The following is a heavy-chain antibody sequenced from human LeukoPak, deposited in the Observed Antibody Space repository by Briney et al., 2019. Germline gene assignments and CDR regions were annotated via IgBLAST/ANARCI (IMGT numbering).Heavy chain of an antibody. CDR3: AKDINCSGGSCYSLHCHGMDV. D-gene: IGHD2-15*01. CDR1: GFTFSSYG. Sequence: PGGSLRLSCAASGFTFSSYGMHWVRQAPGKGLEWVAFIRYDGSNKYYADSVKGRFTISRDNSKNTLYLQMNSLRAEDTAVYYCAKDINCSGGSCYSLHCHGMDVWGQGTTVTVSS. CDR2: IRYDGSNK. V-gene: IGHV3-30*02. J-gene: IGHJ6*02.